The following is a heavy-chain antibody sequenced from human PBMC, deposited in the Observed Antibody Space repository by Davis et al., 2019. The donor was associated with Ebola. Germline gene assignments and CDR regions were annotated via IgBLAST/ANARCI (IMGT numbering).Heavy chain of an antibody. Sequence: PGGSLRLSCAASGFTFSNYAMAWVRQAPGKGLEWVSAISGSGGTTYYADSVKGRFTISRDNSKNTLYVQMNSLRDEDTAVYYCAKDRFYYGSGSTENPGNYYYYMDVWGKGTTVTVSS. V-gene: IGHV3-23*01. CDR3: AKDRFYYGSGSTENPGNYYYYMDV. J-gene: IGHJ6*03. CDR2: ISGSGGTT. D-gene: IGHD3-10*01. CDR1: GFTFSNYA.